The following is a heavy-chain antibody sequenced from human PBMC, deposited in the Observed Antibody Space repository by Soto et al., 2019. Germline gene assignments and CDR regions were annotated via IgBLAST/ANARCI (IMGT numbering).Heavy chain of an antibody. D-gene: IGHD1-26*01. J-gene: IGHJ6*02. V-gene: IGHV3-30*18. CDR2: IAYDGNEK. Sequence: QVQLVESGGGVVQPGTSLRLSCAASGFTFKTHAMHGVRQAPAKGLEWMAVIAYDGNEKFYADSVKGRFTISRDNSKNALYLQINTLRNEDTAVYYCGKDVGDYVPYYYGVDVWGQGTTVTVSS. CDR1: GFTFKTHA. CDR3: GKDVGDYVPYYYGVDV.